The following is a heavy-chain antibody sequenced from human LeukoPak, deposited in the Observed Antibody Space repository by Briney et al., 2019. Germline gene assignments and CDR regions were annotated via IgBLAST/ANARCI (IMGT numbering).Heavy chain of an antibody. CDR1: GYTFTGYY. J-gene: IGHJ4*02. CDR2: INPNSGGT. CDR3: ATDNWTDARPQLDY. Sequence: ASVKVSCKASGYTFTGYYMHWVRQAPGQGLEWMGWINPNSGGTNYAQKFQGRVTMTRDTSISTAYMELSRLRSDDTAVYYCATDNWTDARPQLDYWGQGTLVTVSS. D-gene: IGHD1-1*01. V-gene: IGHV1-2*02.